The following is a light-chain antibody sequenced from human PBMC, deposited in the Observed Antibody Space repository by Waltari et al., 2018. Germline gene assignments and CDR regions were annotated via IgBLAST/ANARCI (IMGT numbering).Light chain of an antibody. V-gene: IGLV1-40*01. CDR1: SPKIGAGSD. CDR3: QSYDSSLSGGV. CDR2: GNS. J-gene: IGLJ2*01. Sequence: QSVLTQPPSVSGAPGQRVTISCTGSSPKIGAGSDLPWYQQLPGTAPKLLIYGNSNRPSGVPDRFSGSKSGTSASLAITGLQAEDEADYYCQSYDSSLSGGVFGGGTKLTVL.